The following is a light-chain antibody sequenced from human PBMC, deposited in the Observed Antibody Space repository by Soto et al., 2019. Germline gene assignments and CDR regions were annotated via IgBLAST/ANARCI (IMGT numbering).Light chain of an antibody. V-gene: IGLV2-14*01. J-gene: IGLJ3*02. CDR3: SSYTSSSFWV. CDR2: EVS. CDR1: SSDVGGYNY. Sequence: QSALTQPASVSGSPGQSITISCTGTSSDVGGYNYVSWYQQHPGKAPKLMIYEVSNRPSGVSNRFSGSKSGNTASLTISGLPAEDEADYYCSSYTSSSFWVFGGGTKVTVL.